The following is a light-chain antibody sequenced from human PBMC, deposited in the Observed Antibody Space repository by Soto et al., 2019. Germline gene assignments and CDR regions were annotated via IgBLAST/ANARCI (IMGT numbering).Light chain of an antibody. CDR1: QSVTTQ. Sequence: IVLTQSPGTLSLSPGERATLSCRASQSVTTQLAWYQQKPGQAPRHIIHGASGRATGVPDRITGSGSGTECTLSISRLEPEDFAVYYCQQYGGSTRTFGQGTKVEIK. CDR2: GAS. CDR3: QQYGGSTRT. V-gene: IGKV3-20*01. J-gene: IGKJ1*01.